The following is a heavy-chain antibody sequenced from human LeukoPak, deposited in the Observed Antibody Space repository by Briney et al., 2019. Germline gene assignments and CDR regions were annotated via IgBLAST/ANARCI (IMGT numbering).Heavy chain of an antibody. CDR1: GGSISSSSYY. J-gene: IGHJ4*02. V-gene: IGHV4-39*07. D-gene: IGHD4/OR15-4a*01. CDR3: ARGTMEAPFDY. CDR2: IYYSGST. Sequence: SETLSLTCTVSGGSISSSSYYWGWIRQPPGKGLEWIGSIYYSGSTYYNPSLKSRVTISVDTSKNQFSLKLSSVTAADTAVYYCARGTMEAPFDYWGQGTLVTVSS.